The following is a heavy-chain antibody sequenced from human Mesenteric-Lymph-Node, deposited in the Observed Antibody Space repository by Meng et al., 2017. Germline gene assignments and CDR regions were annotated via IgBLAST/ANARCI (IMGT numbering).Heavy chain of an antibody. CDR1: GDSVSTNYF. J-gene: IGHJ4*02. CDR2: IHYSRSP. D-gene: IGHD6-19*01. Sequence: SETLSLTCTVSGDSVSTNYFWSWLRQSPGKGLELIGYIHYSRSPNYNPSLKSRVTISVDTSKNHFSLKLNSVTAADTAVYYCARMIGSGPFDSWGQGTLVTVSS. V-gene: IGHV4-61*01. CDR3: ARMIGSGPFDS.